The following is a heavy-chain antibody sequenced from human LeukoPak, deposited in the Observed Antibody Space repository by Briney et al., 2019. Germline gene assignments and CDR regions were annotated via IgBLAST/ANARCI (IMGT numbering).Heavy chain of an antibody. CDR2: ISATDGTT. J-gene: IGHJ4*02. CDR3: ARCGAAVTTHFSH. CDR1: GYSFSIYG. V-gene: IGHV1-18*01. Sequence: RASVKVSCKASGYSFSIYGITWARQAPGQGLEYLGWISATDGTTNYAQNVQDRVTMTTDTSTSTAYLELRSLRSEDTAVYYCARCGAAVTTHFSHWGQGTVDSVPS. D-gene: IGHD4-17*01.